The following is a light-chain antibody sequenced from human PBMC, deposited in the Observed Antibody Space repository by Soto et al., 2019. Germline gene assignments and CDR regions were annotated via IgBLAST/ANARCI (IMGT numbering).Light chain of an antibody. J-gene: IGLJ3*02. CDR1: SSNIGAGYD. Sequence: QSVLTQPPSESGAPGQRVTISCTGSSSNIGAGYDVHWYQQLPGTAPKLLIYGNSNRPSGVPDRFSGSKSGTSASLAITGLQAEDEADYYCQSYDSSLSGRWVFGGGTKLTVL. V-gene: IGLV1-40*01. CDR3: QSYDSSLSGRWV. CDR2: GNS.